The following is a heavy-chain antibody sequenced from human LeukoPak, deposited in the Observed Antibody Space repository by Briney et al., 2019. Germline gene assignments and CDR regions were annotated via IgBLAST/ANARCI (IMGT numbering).Heavy chain of an antibody. D-gene: IGHD4-17*01. V-gene: IGHV3-23*01. CDR1: GVTFSITG. Sequence: GGSLRLSCAPSGVTFSITGMTWVRQAPGKGLKWVSTISPSGENTHYPDSVKGRFTISRDNSKNTLSLEINGLRVDDTAVYYCARDAGGAWPFDYWGQGTRVTVSS. CDR2: ISPSGENT. J-gene: IGHJ4*02. CDR3: ARDAGGAWPFDY.